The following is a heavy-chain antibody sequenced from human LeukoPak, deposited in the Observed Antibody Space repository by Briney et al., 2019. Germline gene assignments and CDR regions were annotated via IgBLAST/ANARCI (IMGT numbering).Heavy chain of an antibody. V-gene: IGHV3-7*01. CDR2: IKQDGSEK. J-gene: IGHJ5*02. Sequence: GGSLRLSCTASGFTFSDYYMNWIRQAPGKGLEWVANIKQDGSEKYYVDSVKGRFTISRDNARHSLYLQMNSLRAEDSAFYYCVRDGRGIDNQYNNFAAWGQGTLVYVSS. D-gene: IGHD1-1*01. CDR1: GFTFSDYY. CDR3: VRDGRGIDNQYNNFAA.